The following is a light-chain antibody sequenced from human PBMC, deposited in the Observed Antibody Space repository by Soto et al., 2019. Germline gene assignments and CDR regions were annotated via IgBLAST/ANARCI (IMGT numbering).Light chain of an antibody. CDR2: DAS. CDR3: QQRSNSPLT. V-gene: IGKV3-11*01. CDR1: QSVSSY. Sequence: EIVLTQSPATLSLSPGERATLSCRASQSVSSYLAWYQQKPGQAPRLLIYDASNRATGIPARFSGSGSGTDFTLTISTLEPADFAVYYCQQRSNSPLTYGGGTKVE. J-gene: IGKJ4*01.